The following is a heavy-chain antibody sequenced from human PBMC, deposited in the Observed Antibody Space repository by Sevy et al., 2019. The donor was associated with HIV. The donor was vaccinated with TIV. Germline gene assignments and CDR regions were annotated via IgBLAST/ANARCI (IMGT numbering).Heavy chain of an antibody. CDR3: ARVESCGGDCYYSDY. D-gene: IGHD2-21*02. V-gene: IGHV1-46*01. CDR2: LNPSGGGT. J-gene: IGHJ4*02. CDR1: GYTFTSYY. Sequence: ASVKVSCKASGYTFTSYYIHWVRQAPGQGLEYMGILNPSGGGTNYAQKFQGRVTFTRDTSTSTVYMELSSLRAEDTAVYYCARVESCGGDCYYSDYWGQGTQVTVSS.